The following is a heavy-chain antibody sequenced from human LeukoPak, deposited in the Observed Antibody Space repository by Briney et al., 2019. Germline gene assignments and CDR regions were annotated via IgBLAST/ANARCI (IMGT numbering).Heavy chain of an antibody. CDR3: ARVAEAPYYYYGMDV. CDR1: GGSISSYY. J-gene: IGHJ6*02. V-gene: IGHV4-4*07. Sequence: SETLSLTCTVSGGSISSYYWSWIRQPAGKGLEWVGRIYTSGSTNYNPSLKSRVTMSVDTSKNQFSLKLSSVTAADTAVYYCARVAEAPYYYYGMDVWGQGTTVTVSS. CDR2: IYTSGST. D-gene: IGHD2-15*01.